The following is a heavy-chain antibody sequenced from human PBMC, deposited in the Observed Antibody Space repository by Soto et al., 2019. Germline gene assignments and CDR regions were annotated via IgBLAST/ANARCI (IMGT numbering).Heavy chain of an antibody. CDR3: ASSYYYDSSGYHWFDP. J-gene: IGHJ5*02. V-gene: IGHV3-23*01. D-gene: IGHD3-22*01. CDR1: GFTFSSYA. CDR2: ISGSGGST. Sequence: GGSLRISCAASGFTFSSYAMSWVRQAPGKGLEWVSAISGSGGSTYYADSVKGRFTISRDNSKNTLYLQMNSLRAEDTAVYYCASSYYYDSSGYHWFDPWGQGTLVTVSS.